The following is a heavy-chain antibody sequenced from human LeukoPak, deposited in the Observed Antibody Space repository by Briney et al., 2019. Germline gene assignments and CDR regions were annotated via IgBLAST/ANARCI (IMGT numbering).Heavy chain of an antibody. CDR3: ARVSLLWEVTVYYFDY. CDR2: IYYSGST. J-gene: IGHJ4*02. D-gene: IGHD1-26*01. CDR1: GGSISSSSYY. Sequence: SETLSLTCTVSGGSISSSSYYWGWIRQPPGKGLEWIGSIYYSGSTYYNPSLKSRVTISVDTSKNQFSLKLSSVTAADTAVYYCARVSLLWEVTVYYFDYWGQGTLVTVSS. V-gene: IGHV4-39*07.